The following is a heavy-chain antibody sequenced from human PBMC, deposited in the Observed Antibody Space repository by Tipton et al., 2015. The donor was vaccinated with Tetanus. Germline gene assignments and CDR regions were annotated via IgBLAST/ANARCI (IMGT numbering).Heavy chain of an antibody. J-gene: IGHJ4*02. CDR2: ISDSGLS. V-gene: IGHV4-61*08. CDR1: GASLRSGDYN. Sequence: TLSLTCSVSGASLRSGDYNWSWIRQPPGKGLEWLAYISDSGLSNSNYFLKSRITISRGTSRNQFSLKLTSVTAADTAVYYCTRANHEFPKKGPFDSWGQGTLVTVSS. CDR3: TRANHEFPKKGPFDS. D-gene: IGHD3-10*01.